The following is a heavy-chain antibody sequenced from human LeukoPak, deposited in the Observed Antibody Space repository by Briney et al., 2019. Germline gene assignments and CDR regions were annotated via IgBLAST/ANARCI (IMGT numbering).Heavy chain of an antibody. CDR2: IYYTGST. V-gene: IGHV4-59*01. D-gene: IGHD4-17*01. Sequence: SETLSLTCTVSGGSITSYYWSWIRQPPGKGLVWIAYIYYTGSTNYNPSLESRVTISVDTSKNQFSLRLSSVTAADPAVYYCARLTVTTSIDYWGQGTLVTVSS. J-gene: IGHJ4*02. CDR1: GGSITSYY. CDR3: ARLTVTTSIDY.